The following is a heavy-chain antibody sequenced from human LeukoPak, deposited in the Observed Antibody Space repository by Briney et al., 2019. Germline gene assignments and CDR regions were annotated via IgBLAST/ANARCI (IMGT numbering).Heavy chain of an antibody. J-gene: IGHJ6*02. Sequence: AGGSLRLSCAASGFTFSSYEMNWVRQAPGKGLEWVSYISSSGSTIYYADSVKGRFTISRDNAKNSLYLQMNSLRAEDTAVYYCARDRPSRNYDFWSGNYYGMDVWGQGTTVTVSS. V-gene: IGHV3-48*03. CDR3: ARDRPSRNYDFWSGNYYGMDV. CDR1: GFTFSSYE. CDR2: ISSSGSTI. D-gene: IGHD3-3*01.